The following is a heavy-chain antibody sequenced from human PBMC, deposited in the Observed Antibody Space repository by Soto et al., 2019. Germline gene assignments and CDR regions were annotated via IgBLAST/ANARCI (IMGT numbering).Heavy chain of an antibody. CDR1: GYRFTSYG. CDR2: IYPGDSDT. D-gene: IGHD1-26*01. J-gene: IGHJ6*02. Sequence: GESLKISCQGSGYRFTSYGIGWVRQLPGKGLEWMGNIYPGDSDTRYSPSFQGQVPISADKSISTAYLQWSSLKASDTAMYCCARLGGSYREPISYYYYVMDVLGQGTTVTGSS. CDR3: ARLGGSYREPISYYYYVMDV. V-gene: IGHV5-51*01.